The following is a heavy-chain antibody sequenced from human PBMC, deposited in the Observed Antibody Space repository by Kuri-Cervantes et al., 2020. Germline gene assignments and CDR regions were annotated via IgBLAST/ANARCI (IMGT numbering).Heavy chain of an antibody. Sequence: SETLSLTCAVSGGSISSGGYSWSWIRQPPGKGLEWIGYIYHSGSTYYNPSLKSRVTISVDRSKNQFSLKLSSVTAADTAVYYCARNPYGTGWFDPWGQGTQVTVSS. CDR3: ARNPYGTGWFDP. V-gene: IGHV4-30-2*01. J-gene: IGHJ5*02. D-gene: IGHD1-1*01. CDR1: GGSISSGGYS. CDR2: IYHSGST.